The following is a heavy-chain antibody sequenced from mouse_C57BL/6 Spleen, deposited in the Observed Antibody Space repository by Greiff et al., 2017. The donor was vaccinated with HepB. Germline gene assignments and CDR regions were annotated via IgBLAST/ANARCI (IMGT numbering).Heavy chain of an antibody. CDR1: GFTFSDYY. J-gene: IGHJ2*01. CDR3: SRDLFFDY. Sequence: EVKLVESEGGLVQPGSSMKLSCTASGFTFSDYYMAWVRQVPEKGLEWVANINYDGSSTYYLDSLKSRFIISRDNAKNILDLQMSSLKSEDTATYYCSRDLFFDYWGQGTTLTVSS. CDR2: INYDGSST. V-gene: IGHV5-16*01.